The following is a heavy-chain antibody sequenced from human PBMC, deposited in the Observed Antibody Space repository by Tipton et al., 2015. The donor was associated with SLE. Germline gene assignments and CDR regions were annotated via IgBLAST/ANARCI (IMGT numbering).Heavy chain of an antibody. Sequence: PGLVKLSETLSLTCSVSNGSIGSDYWTWIRQPPGEGLEWIGYKYYSGGTNSNPSLRSRVTISIDMSKNQFSLTLSSVTAADTAVYYCARELMVVRGLSRRDAFDIWGQGAMVTVSS. CDR3: ARELMVVRGLSRRDAFDI. D-gene: IGHD3-10*01. CDR2: KYYSGGT. J-gene: IGHJ3*02. V-gene: IGHV4-59*01. CDR1: NGSIGSDY.